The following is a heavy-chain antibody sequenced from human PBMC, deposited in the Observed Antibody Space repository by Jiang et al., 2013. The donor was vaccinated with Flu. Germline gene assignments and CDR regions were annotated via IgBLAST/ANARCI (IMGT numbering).Heavy chain of an antibody. J-gene: IGHJ4*02. CDR2: T. CDR3: TREGDNYGDYFDY. Sequence: TEYAASVKGRFTISRDDSKSIAYLQMNSLKTEDTAVYYCTREGDNYGDYFDYWGQGTLVTVSS. V-gene: IGHV3-49*02. D-gene: IGHD5-24*01.